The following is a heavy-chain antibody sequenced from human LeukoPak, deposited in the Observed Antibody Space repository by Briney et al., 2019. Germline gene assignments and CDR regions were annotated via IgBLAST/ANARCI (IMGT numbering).Heavy chain of an antibody. CDR3: TTGGSYPRDSVSFDY. D-gene: IGHD3-16*02. V-gene: IGHV3-66*01. CDR2: IYSGGST. CDR1: EFSVGSNY. Sequence: GGSLRLSCAASEFSVGSNYMTWVRQAPGKGLEWVSLIYSGGSTYYAAPVKGRFTISRDDSKNTLYLQMNSLKTEDTAVYYCTTGGSYPRDSVSFDYWGQGTLVTVSS. J-gene: IGHJ4*02.